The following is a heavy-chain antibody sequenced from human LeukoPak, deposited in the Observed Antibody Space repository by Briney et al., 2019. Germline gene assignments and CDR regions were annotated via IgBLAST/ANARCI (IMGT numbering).Heavy chain of an antibody. CDR1: GYTFTGYY. Sequence: ASVKVSCKASGYTFTGYYMHWVRQAPGQGLEWMGWINPNSGGTNYAQKFQGRVTMTRDTSISTAYMELSRLRSDDTAVYYCLMGGSYSSSGPDAFDIWGQGTMVTVSS. D-gene: IGHD1-26*01. J-gene: IGHJ3*02. V-gene: IGHV1-2*02. CDR2: INPNSGGT. CDR3: LMGGSYSSSGPDAFDI.